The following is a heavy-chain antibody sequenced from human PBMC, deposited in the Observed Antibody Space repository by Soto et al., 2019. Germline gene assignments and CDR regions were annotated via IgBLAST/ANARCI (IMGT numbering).Heavy chain of an antibody. Sequence: GGSLRLSCAASGFTFGDYAMHWVRQAPGKGLEWVSGISWNSGSIGYADSVKGRFTISRDNAKNSLYLQMNSLRAEDTALYYCAKDQTETVAGYNWFDPWGQGTLVTVSS. CDR3: AKDQTETVAGYNWFDP. CDR1: GFTFGDYA. CDR2: ISWNSGSI. J-gene: IGHJ5*02. D-gene: IGHD6-19*01. V-gene: IGHV3-9*01.